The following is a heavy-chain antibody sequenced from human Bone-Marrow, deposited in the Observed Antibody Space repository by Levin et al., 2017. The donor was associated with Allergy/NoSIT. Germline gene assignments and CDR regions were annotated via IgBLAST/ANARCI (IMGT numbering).Heavy chain of an antibody. CDR2: IKQDGSEK. V-gene: IGHV3-7*01. D-gene: IGHD3-22*01. CDR3: ARDARYYYDSSRSEGVDY. CDR1: GFTFSRYW. Sequence: GGSLRLSCAASGFTFSRYWMSWVRQAPGKGLEWVANIKQDGSEKYYVDSVKGRFTISRDNAKNSLYLQMNSLRAEDTAVYYCARDARYYYDSSRSEGVDYWGQGTLVTVSS. J-gene: IGHJ4*02.